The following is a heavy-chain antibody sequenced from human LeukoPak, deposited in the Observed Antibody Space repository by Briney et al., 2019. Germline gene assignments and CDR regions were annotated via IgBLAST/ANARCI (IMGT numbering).Heavy chain of an antibody. J-gene: IGHJ4*02. D-gene: IGHD3-16*02. V-gene: IGHV3-23*01. Sequence: GGSLRLSCAASGFTFSSYAMSWVRQAPGKGLEWVSAISGSGGSTYYADSVKGRFTISRDNSKNTLYLQMNSLRAEDTAVYYCAKDSGGYDYVWGSYRYSNFDYWGQGTLVTVSS. CDR2: ISGSGGST. CDR3: AKDSGGYDYVWGSYRYSNFDY. CDR1: GFTFSSYA.